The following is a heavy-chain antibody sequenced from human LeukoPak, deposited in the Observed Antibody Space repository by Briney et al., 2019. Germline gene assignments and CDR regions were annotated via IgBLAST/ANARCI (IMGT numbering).Heavy chain of an antibody. CDR1: GGSISSGGYY. CDR2: IYYSGST. Sequence: PSETLSLTCTVSGGSISSGGYYWSWIRQHPGKGLEWIGYIYYSGSTYYHPSLKSRVTISVDTSKNQFSLKLSSVTAADTAVYYCARVRSPHDFNWFDPWGQGTLVTVSS. CDR3: ARVRSPHDFNWFDP. J-gene: IGHJ5*02. V-gene: IGHV4-31*03. D-gene: IGHD1-1*01.